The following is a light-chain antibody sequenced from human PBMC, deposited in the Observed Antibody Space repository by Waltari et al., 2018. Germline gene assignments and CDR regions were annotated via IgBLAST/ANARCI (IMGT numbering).Light chain of an antibody. Sequence: SYVLTQPPSVSVAPGETARITCGGKNLERKSVHWYRQRPGQAPVVVISYDNDRAAGIPERFSGSNSGNTATLTISRVEAGDEADYYCQVWDANTDPGVFGTGTEVTVL. CDR2: YDN. CDR3: QVWDANTDPGV. J-gene: IGLJ1*01. CDR1: NLERKS. V-gene: IGLV3-21*01.